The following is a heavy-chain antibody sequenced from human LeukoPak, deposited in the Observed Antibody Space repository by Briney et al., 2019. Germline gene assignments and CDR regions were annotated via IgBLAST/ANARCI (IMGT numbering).Heavy chain of an antibody. CDR2: ISGSGGST. CDR3: AKGHIVTGSYCYYYGMDV. J-gene: IGHJ6*02. V-gene: IGHV3-23*01. CDR1: GFTFSSYA. Sequence: GGSLRLSCAASGFTFSSYAMSWVRQAPGGGLEWVSAISGSGGSTYYADSVKGRFTISRGNSKNTLYLQMTSLRAEHPAVYYCAKGHIVTGSYCYYYGMDVWGQGTTVTVSS. D-gene: IGHD3-9*01.